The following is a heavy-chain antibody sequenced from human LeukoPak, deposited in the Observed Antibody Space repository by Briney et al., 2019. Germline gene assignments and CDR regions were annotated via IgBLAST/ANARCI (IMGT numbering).Heavy chain of an antibody. D-gene: IGHD3/OR15-3a*01. CDR1: RFTFSSFA. CDR3: ARQTGSGLFILP. Sequence: GGSLTLSCAASRFTFSSFAMHWVRQAPGKGLEWVALISYDGSNKYYADSVKGRFTISRDNSKNTVYLQMNSLRAEDTAVYYCARQTGSGLFILPGGQGTLVTVSS. V-gene: IGHV3-30*04. CDR2: ISYDGSNK. J-gene: IGHJ4*02.